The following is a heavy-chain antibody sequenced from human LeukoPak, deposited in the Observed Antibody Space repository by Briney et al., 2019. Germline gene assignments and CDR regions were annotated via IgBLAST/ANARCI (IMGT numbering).Heavy chain of an antibody. CDR2: FDPEDGET. V-gene: IGHV1-24*01. CDR1: GYTFTCYY. Sequence: ASVKVSCKASGYTFTCYYMHWVRQAPGKGLEWMGGFDPEDGETIYAQKFQGRVTMTEDTSADTAYMELSSLRSEDTAVYYCATGPLYYDFWSGYYSHWGQGTLVTVSS. J-gene: IGHJ4*02. CDR3: ATGPLYYDFWSGYYSH. D-gene: IGHD3-3*01.